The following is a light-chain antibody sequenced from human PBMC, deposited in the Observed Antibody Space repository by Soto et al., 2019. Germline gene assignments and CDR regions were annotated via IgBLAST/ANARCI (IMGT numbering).Light chain of an antibody. J-gene: IGKJ5*01. CDR1: QSVSSSY. CDR3: QQYGSSPRIT. Sequence: ESGWTQSPSTLSLSPGARATLSFTAIQSVSSSYLAWYQQKPGQAPRLLIYGASSRATGIPDRFSGSGSGTDFTHTISRLEPEDFAVYYCQQYGSSPRITFGQGTRLAI. CDR2: GAS. V-gene: IGKV3-20*01.